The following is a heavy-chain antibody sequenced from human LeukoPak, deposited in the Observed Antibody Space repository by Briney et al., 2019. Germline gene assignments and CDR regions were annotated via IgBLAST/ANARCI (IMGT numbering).Heavy chain of an antibody. CDR1: GFTFSTYW. D-gene: IGHD6-19*01. Sequence: GGSLRLSCATSGFTFSTYWMSWVRQAPGKGLEWVANIKQDGSEKYYVDSVKGRFTISRDNAKNSLYVQMNSLRAEDTAVYYCAKNRWLGLGAVFDDWGQGTLVTVSS. V-gene: IGHV3-7*03. J-gene: IGHJ4*02. CDR3: AKNRWLGLGAVFDD. CDR2: IKQDGSEK.